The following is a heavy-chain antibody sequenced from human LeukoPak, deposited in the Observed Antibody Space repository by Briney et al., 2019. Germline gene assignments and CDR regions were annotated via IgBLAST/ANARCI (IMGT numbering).Heavy chain of an antibody. CDR3: VSHPYSSYYYHMDV. D-gene: IGHD5-18*01. CDR1: GGSFSDYY. J-gene: IGHJ6*02. V-gene: IGHV4-34*01. Sequence: PSETLSLTCAVYGGSFSDYYWTWIRQPPGKGLEWIGEINHSGSTNYNPSLKSRVTISVDTSKKQFFLRLSSVTAADTAVYYCVSHPYSSYYYHMDVWGRGTTVTVSS. CDR2: INHSGST.